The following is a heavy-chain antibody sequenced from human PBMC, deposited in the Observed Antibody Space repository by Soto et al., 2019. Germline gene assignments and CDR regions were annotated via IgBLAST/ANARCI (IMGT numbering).Heavy chain of an antibody. J-gene: IGHJ6*02. CDR2: INPSGGST. CDR1: GYTFTSYY. V-gene: IGHV1-46*03. CDR3: ARSRYSGYDYNYYYYGIDV. Sequence: ASGKVSCKASGYTFTSYYMHWVRQAPGQGLEWMGIINPSGGSTSYAQKFQGRVTMTRDTSTSTVYMELSSLRSEDTAVYYCARSRYSGYDYNYYYYGIDVWGQGTTVTVSS. D-gene: IGHD5-12*01.